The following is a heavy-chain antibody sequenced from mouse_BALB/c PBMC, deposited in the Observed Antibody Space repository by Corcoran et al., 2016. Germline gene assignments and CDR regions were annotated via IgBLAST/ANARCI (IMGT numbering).Heavy chain of an antibody. CDR1: GYTFTGYY. CDR3: ARARPIRPANHGYIGSSSPVMDMDV. V-gene: IGHV1-72*04. Sequence: QVQLVQSGAEVKKPGASVKVSCKASGYTFTGYYMHWVRQAPGQGLEWMGWINPNSGGTNYAQKFQGRVTMTRDTSISTAYMELSRLRSDDTAVYYCARARPIRPANHGYIGSSSPVMDMDVWGQGTTVTVSS. J-gene: IGHJ1*01. D-gene: IGHD6-2*01. CDR2: INPNSGGT.